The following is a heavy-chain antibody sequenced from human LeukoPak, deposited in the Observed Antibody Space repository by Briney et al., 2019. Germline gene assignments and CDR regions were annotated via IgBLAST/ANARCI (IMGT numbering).Heavy chain of an antibody. V-gene: IGHV4-39*01. J-gene: IGHJ6*02. CDR3: ATTDSSGWYSMDV. D-gene: IGHD6-19*01. CDR1: GDSISSSNYY. CDR2: IYYSGST. Sequence: SETLSLTCTVSGDSISSSNYYWGWIRQPPGKGLEWIGSIYYSGSTYYNPSLKSRVTISVDTSKNQFSLKLSSVTAADTAVYYCATTDSSGWYSMDVWGQGTTVTVSS.